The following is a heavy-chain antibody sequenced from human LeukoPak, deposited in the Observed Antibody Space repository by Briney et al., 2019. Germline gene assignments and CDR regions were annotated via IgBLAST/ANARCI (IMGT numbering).Heavy chain of an antibody. CDR1: GYSFTSYY. D-gene: IGHD2-15*01. CDR2: INPSGGST. V-gene: IGHV1-46*01. Sequence: ASVKVSCKASGYSFTSYYMHWVRQAPGQGLEWMGIINPSGGSTSYAQKFQGRVTMTRDMSTSTVYMELSSLRSDDTAVYYCARAGGYCGRISCPYYFDYWGQGSLVAVSS. CDR3: ARAGGYCGRISCPYYFDY. J-gene: IGHJ4*02.